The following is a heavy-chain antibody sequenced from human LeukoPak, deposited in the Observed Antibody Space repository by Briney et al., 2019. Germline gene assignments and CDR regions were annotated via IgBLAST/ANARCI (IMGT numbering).Heavy chain of an antibody. CDR2: IYPGDSDT. D-gene: IGHD2-21*02. V-gene: IGHV5-51*01. Sequence: GESLKISCKGSGTSFTSYWIGWVRRMPGKGLEWMGIIYPGDSDTRYSPSLQGQVTISADKSISTAYLQWSSLKASDTAMYYCASGGCGGDCYPEYFQHWGQGTLVTVSS. CDR3: ASGGCGGDCYPEYFQH. J-gene: IGHJ1*01. CDR1: GTSFTSYW.